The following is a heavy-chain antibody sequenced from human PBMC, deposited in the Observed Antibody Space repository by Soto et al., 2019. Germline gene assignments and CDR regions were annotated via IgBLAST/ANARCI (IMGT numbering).Heavy chain of an antibody. CDR2: ISYDGSNK. CDR1: GFTFSSYG. Sequence: QVQMVESGGGVVQPGRSLRLSCAASGFTFSSYGMHWVRQAPGKGLEWVAVISYDGSNKYYADSVKGRFTISRDNSKNTLYLQMNSVRAEDTAVYYCAKGKVVVVAATDYFYYWGQGRLVTVSS. D-gene: IGHD2-15*01. V-gene: IGHV3-30*18. J-gene: IGHJ4*02. CDR3: AKGKVVVVAATDYFYY.